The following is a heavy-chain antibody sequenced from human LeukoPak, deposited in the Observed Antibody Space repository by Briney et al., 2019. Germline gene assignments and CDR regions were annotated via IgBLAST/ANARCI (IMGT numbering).Heavy chain of an antibody. Sequence: GGSLRLSCAASGFTFSSYEMNWVRQAPGKGLEWVSDISGSGSTIYYADSVKGRFTISRDNAKNSLSLQLNSLRAEDTGIYYCARAEIRNAFFFDGWGQGTLVTVSS. CDR3: ARAEIRNAFFFDG. J-gene: IGHJ4*02. D-gene: IGHD3-3*01. V-gene: IGHV3-48*03. CDR1: GFTFSSYE. CDR2: ISGSGSTI.